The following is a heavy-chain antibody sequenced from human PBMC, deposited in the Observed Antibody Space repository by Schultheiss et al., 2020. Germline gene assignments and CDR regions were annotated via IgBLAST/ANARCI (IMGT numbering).Heavy chain of an antibody. CDR3: MITFGGAYNWFDP. V-gene: IGHV1-69*13. CDR1: GGTFSSYA. J-gene: IGHJ5*02. Sequence: SVKVSCKASGGTFSSYAISWVRQAPGQGLEGMGWINPNSGGTNYAQKLQGRVTITADESTSTAYMELSSLRSEDTAVYYCMITFGGAYNWFDPWGQGTLVTVSS. CDR2: INPNSGGT. D-gene: IGHD3-16*01.